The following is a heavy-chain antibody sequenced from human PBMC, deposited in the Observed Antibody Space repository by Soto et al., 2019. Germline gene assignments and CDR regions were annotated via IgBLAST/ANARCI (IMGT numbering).Heavy chain of an antibody. D-gene: IGHD6-19*01. CDR1: GYTFTSYG. CDR3: ARAVGWLIGWPEWYFDY. V-gene: IGHV1-18*01. Sequence: QVQLVQSGAEVKKPGASVKVSCKASGYTFTSYGISWVRQAPGQGLEWMGWISAYNGNTNYAQKLQGRVTMTTDTCTSTAEMGLRSLRSDDADMYYCARAVGWLIGWPEWYFDYWGQGTLVTVSS. J-gene: IGHJ4*02. CDR2: ISAYNGNT.